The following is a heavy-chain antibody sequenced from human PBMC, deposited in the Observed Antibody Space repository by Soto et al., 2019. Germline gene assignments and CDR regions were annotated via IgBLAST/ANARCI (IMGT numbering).Heavy chain of an antibody. Sequence: NPSGSLSLTCTVSGGSISSSSYYWGWIRQPPGKGLEWIGSIYYSGSTYYNPSLKSRVTISVDTSKNQFSLKLSSVTAADTAVYYCARHGGYSYGPNFDYWGQGTLVTVSS. CDR2: IYYSGST. CDR3: ARHGGYSYGPNFDY. CDR1: GGSISSSSYY. V-gene: IGHV4-39*01. J-gene: IGHJ4*02. D-gene: IGHD5-18*01.